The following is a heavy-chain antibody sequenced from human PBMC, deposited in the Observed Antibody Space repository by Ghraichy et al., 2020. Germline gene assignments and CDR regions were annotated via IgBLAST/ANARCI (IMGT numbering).Heavy chain of an antibody. Sequence: ASVKVSCEASGYTFTAYYIHWVRQAPGQGLEWMGWINPNSGGTNYAQKFQGRVTMTRDTSFSTAYMELSRLRSDDTAVYYCTIYSSSYYFDYWGQGTLVTVSS. V-gene: IGHV1-2*02. CDR2: INPNSGGT. CDR1: GYTFTAYY. J-gene: IGHJ4*02. D-gene: IGHD3-22*01. CDR3: TIYSSSYYFDY.